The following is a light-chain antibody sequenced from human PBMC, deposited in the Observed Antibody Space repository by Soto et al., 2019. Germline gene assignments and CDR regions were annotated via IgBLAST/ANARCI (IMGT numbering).Light chain of an antibody. J-gene: IGLJ2*01. CDR1: INDVGGYNF. CDR2: EVT. V-gene: IGLV2-8*01. Sequence: QLVLTQPPSASGSPGQSVTISCTGTINDVGGYNFVSWYQQHPGKAPKLIIYEVTQRPSGVPDRFSGSKSGNTASLAVSGLQGEDEADYYCSSYAGTDIILFGGGTKLTVL. CDR3: SSYAGTDIIL.